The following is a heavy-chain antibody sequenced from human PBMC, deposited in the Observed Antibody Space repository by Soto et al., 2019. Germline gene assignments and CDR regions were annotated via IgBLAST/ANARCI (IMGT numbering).Heavy chain of an antibody. J-gene: IGHJ5*02. Sequence: SETLSLTCTVSGGSISSYYWSWIRQPPGKGQELIGYIYYSGSTHYNPPLKSRGTISVDRSKNQFSLKLSSGTAADRAVYYCARLGAQEIDPWGQVTLVTVSS. V-gene: IGHV4-59*08. CDR3: ARLGAQEIDP. D-gene: IGHD3-16*01. CDR1: GGSISSYY. CDR2: IYYSGST.